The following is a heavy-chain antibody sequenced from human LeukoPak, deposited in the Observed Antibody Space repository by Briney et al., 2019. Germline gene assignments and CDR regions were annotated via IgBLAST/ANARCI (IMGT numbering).Heavy chain of an antibody. V-gene: IGHV1-46*03. CDR3: ARAPVRPYDILTGYFRAFDI. CDR2: INPSGGST. Sequence: ASVKVSCKASGYTFTSYYMHWVRQAPGQGLEWMGIINPSGGSTSYAQKFQGRVTMTRDTSTSTVYMELSSLRSEDTAVYYCARAPVRPYDILTGYFRAFDIWGQGTMVTVSS. J-gene: IGHJ3*02. D-gene: IGHD3-9*01. CDR1: GYTFTSYY.